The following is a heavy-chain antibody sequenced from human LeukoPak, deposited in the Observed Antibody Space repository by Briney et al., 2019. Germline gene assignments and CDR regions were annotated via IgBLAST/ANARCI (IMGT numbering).Heavy chain of an antibody. V-gene: IGHV4-39*01. CDR1: DDSITSSNYY. J-gene: IGHJ4*02. CDR2: MYYSGST. CDR3: ARQGGIVVVVAAESSY. Sequence: SETLSLTCTVSDDSITSSNYYWGWIRQPPGKGLEWIGSMYYSGSTYYNPSLKSRVTISVDTSKNQFSLKLSSVTAADTAVYYCARQGGIVVVVAAESSYWGQGTLVTVSS. D-gene: IGHD2-15*01.